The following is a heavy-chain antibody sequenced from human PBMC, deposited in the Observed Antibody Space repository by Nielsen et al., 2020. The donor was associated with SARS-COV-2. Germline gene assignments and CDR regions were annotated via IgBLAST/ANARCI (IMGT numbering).Heavy chain of an antibody. J-gene: IGHJ6*02. CDR3: VGSSLGLYYYGLDV. Sequence: GGSLRLSCAASGFTFSSYAMHWVRQAPGKGLEWVAVIWYDGSNKYYADSVKDRFTISRDNSKFMLYLQMNNLRDDDTAVYYCVGSSLGLYYYGLDVWGQGTTVTVSS. CDR1: GFTFSSYA. CDR2: IWYDGSNK. V-gene: IGHV3-33*08. D-gene: IGHD3-16*01.